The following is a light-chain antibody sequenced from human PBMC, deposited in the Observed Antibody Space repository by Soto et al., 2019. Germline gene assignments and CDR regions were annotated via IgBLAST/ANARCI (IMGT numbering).Light chain of an antibody. J-gene: IGKJ2*01. CDR3: RKYGSSPSYT. CDR2: GAS. V-gene: IGKV3-20*01. CDR1: QSLSSY. Sequence: EIVLTQSPGTLSLSPGERATLSCRASQSLSSYLAWYQQKPGQAPRLLIYGASSRATGIPDRFSGSGSGTDFTLTISRLALEDFAVYYCRKYGSSPSYTFGQGTKLEIK.